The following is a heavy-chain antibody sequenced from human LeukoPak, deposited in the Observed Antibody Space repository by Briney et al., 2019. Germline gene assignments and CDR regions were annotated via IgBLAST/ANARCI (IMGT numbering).Heavy chain of an antibody. J-gene: IGHJ6*02. CDR2: IKQDGSEK. CDR3: ARGGFSYGSGVYYYYGMDV. V-gene: IGHV3-7*01. CDR1: GFTFSSYW. D-gene: IGHD5-18*01. Sequence: GSLRLSCAASGFTFSSYWMSWVRQAPGKGLEWVANIKQDGSEKYYVDSVKGRFTISRDNAKNSLYLQMNSLRAEDTAVYYCARGGFSYGSGVYYYYGMDVWGQGTTVTVSS.